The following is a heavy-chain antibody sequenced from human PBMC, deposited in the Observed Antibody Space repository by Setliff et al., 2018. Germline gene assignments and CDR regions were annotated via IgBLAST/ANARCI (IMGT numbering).Heavy chain of an antibody. Sequence: RGESLKISCKGSGYSFTSYWIGWVRQMPGKGLEWMGIIYPGDSDTRYSLSFQGQVTISADKSISTAYLQWSSLKASDTAMYYCARSRSNFWSGYFNWFDPWGQGTLVTVSS. CDR1: GYSFTSYW. J-gene: IGHJ5*02. D-gene: IGHD3-3*01. V-gene: IGHV5-51*01. CDR3: ARSRSNFWSGYFNWFDP. CDR2: IYPGDSDT.